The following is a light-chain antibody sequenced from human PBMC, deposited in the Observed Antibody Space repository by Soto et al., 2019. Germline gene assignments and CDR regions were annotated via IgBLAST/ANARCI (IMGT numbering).Light chain of an antibody. V-gene: IGLV2-14*02. CDR1: SSDVGTYNL. CDR2: DVS. CDR3: NSYTSRSTYV. J-gene: IGLJ1*01. Sequence: QSVLTQPASVSGSPVQSITISCSGTSSDVGTYNLVSWYQQYPGKAPRLIIYDVSNRPSGVSNRFSGSKSGNTASLTISGLQAEDEADYYCNSYTSRSTYVFGTGTKVTVL.